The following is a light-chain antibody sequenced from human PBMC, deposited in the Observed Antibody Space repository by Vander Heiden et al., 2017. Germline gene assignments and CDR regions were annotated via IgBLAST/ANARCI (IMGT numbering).Light chain of an antibody. CDR3: QQHVHNLSWT. CDR2: WAS. V-gene: IGKV4-1*01. J-gene: IGKJ1*01. Sequence: DIVMTQSPDSLAVSLGERATINCKSSQSVLYSSNSKNYLAWYQQKPGQPPKLLIYWASTRESGVPDRFSGSGYGTDFTLTISSLQAEDVAVYYCQQHVHNLSWTFGRGTKVEVK. CDR1: QSVLYSSNSKNY.